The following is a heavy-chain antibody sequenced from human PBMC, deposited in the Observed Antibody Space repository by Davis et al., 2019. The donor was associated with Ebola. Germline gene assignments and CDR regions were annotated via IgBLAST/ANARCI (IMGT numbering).Heavy chain of an antibody. CDR1: GGTFSSYA. CDR2: IIPIFGTA. V-gene: IGHV1-69*13. CDR3: ALGMTTVTYYFDY. J-gene: IGHJ4*02. Sequence: SVKVSCKASGGTFSSYAISWVRQAPGQGLEWMGGIIPIFGTANYAQKFQGRVTITADESTSTAYMELSSLRSEDTAVYYCALGMTTVTYYFDYWGQGTLVTVSS. D-gene: IGHD4-17*01.